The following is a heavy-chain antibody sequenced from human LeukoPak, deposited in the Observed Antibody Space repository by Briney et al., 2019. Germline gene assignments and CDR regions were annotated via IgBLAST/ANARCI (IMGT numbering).Heavy chain of an antibody. D-gene: IGHD1-7*01. V-gene: IGHV1-8*01. CDR2: MNPNSGNT. CDR1: GYTFTSYD. J-gene: IGHJ4*02. Sequence: EASVKVSCKASGYTFTSYDINWVRQATGQGLEWMGWMNPNSGNTGYEQKFQGRIIMTSDTSISTAYMELSSLRSEDTAVYYCARGWGNWNYAIDYWGQGTLVTVSS. CDR3: ARGWGNWNYAIDY.